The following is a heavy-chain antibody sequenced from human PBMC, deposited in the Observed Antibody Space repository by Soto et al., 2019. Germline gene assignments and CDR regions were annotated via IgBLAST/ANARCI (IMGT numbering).Heavy chain of an antibody. J-gene: IGHJ4*02. D-gene: IGHD7-27*01. Sequence: SETLSLTCAVSGDSINSSHWWSWVRQPPGKGLEWIGYIYHSGSTKYNPSLKSRVTISVDTSKNQFSVKLSSVTAADTAVYYCARVWGLDYIDSWGQGTRVTVSS. CDR1: GDSINSSHW. CDR3: ARVWGLDYIDS. V-gene: IGHV4-4*02. CDR2: IYHSGST.